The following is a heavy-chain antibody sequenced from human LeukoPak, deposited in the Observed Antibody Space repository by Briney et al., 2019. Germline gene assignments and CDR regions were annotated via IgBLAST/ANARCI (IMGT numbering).Heavy chain of an antibody. V-gene: IGHV3-30-3*01. CDR2: ISYDGSNK. CDR1: GFTFSSYA. Sequence: GGSLRLSCAASGFTFSSYAMHWVRQAPGKGLEWVAVISYDGSNKYYADSVKGRFTISRDNSKNTLYLQMNSLRAEDTAVYYCARTRYGDYVMYYWGQGTLVTVSS. J-gene: IGHJ4*02. CDR3: ARTRYGDYVMYY. D-gene: IGHD4-17*01.